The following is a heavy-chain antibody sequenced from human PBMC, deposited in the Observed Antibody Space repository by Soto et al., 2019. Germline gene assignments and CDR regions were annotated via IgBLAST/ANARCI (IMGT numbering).Heavy chain of an antibody. CDR1: GGSVSSSGYY. D-gene: IGHD3-3*01. CDR2: IYYSRST. Sequence: SQPLSLACTVSGGSVSSSGYYLGWLRQPPGKGLEWIGSIYYSRSTDYTPSLKSRVGVXVATAKQQFSLKLSSVTAADTDVSYCARQGYPPDYDFWSGYRELTGGGYYYYGMDVWGQGTTVT. CDR3: ARQGYPPDYDFWSGYRELTGGGYYYYGMDV. V-gene: IGHV4-39*01. J-gene: IGHJ6*01.